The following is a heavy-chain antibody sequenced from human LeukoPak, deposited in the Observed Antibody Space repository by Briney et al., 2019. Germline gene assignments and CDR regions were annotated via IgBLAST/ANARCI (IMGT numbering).Heavy chain of an antibody. CDR2: IHYRLPT. V-gene: IGHV4-39*01. Sequence: PSETLSLTCDVSGVSISGTNYYWGWIRQPPGMGLEWIGSIHYRLPTFYNPPLKSRVTISVDTSKNQISLRLRSVTAADTAVYYCARHEEEDGYNAKTPDYWGQGTLVTVSS. J-gene: IGHJ4*02. CDR1: GVSISGTNYY. D-gene: IGHD5-24*01. CDR3: ARHEEEDGYNAKTPDY.